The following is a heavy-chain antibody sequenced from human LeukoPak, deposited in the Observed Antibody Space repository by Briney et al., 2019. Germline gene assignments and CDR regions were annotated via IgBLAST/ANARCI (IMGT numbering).Heavy chain of an antibody. CDR2: ISGSGGST. J-gene: IGHJ4*02. CDR3: ARDRVIAAGEGGY. CDR1: GFTFSSYA. D-gene: IGHD6-13*01. V-gene: IGHV3-23*01. Sequence: HPGGSLRLSCAAAGFTFSSYAVSWVRQAAGKGLESVSAISGSGGSTYYADSVKGRFTISRDNAKNSLYLQMNSLRAEDTAVYYCARDRVIAAGEGGYWGQGTLVTVSS.